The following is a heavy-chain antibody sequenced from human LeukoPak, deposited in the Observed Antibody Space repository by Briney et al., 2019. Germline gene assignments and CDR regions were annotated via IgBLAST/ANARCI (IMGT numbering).Heavy chain of an antibody. J-gene: IGHJ3*02. Sequence: SQTLSLTCTVSGGSISSGGYYWSWIRQPPGKGLEWIGYIYHSGSTYYNPSLKSRVTISVDRSKNQFSLKLSSVTAADTAVYYCARVLSDFWSGYSDAFDIWGQGTMVTVSS. V-gene: IGHV4-30-2*01. CDR2: IYHSGST. CDR1: GGSISSGGYY. CDR3: ARVLSDFWSGYSDAFDI. D-gene: IGHD3-3*01.